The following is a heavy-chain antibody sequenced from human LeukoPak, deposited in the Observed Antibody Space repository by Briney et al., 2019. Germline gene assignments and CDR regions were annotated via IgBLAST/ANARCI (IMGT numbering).Heavy chain of an antibody. CDR3: ARMVSRIWH. V-gene: IGHV6-1*01. CDR2: TYYNSKWYN. CDR1: VESVISNSAA. Sequence: SQTLSLTCAISVESVISNSAAGNWIRQSPSRGLEWLGRTYYNSKWYNDYAVSVKSRITISPDTSKNQFSLQLNSVTPEDTAVYYFARMVSRIWHWGQGTLVTVST. D-gene: IGHD5/OR15-5a*01. J-gene: IGHJ4*02.